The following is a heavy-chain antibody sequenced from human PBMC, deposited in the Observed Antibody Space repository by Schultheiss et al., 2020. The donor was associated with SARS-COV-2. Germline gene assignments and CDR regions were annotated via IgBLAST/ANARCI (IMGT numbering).Heavy chain of an antibody. D-gene: IGHD2-2*01. CDR3: ARGPLARHIVVVPAAHAYMDV. J-gene: IGHJ6*03. CDR2: ISAYNGNT. Sequence: ASVKVSCKASGGTFSSYAISWVRQAPGQGLEWMGWISAYNGNTNYAQKLQGRVTMTTDTSTSTAYMELRSLRSDDTAVYYCARGPLARHIVVVPAAHAYMDVWGKGTTVTVSS. CDR1: GGTFSSYA. V-gene: IGHV1-18*01.